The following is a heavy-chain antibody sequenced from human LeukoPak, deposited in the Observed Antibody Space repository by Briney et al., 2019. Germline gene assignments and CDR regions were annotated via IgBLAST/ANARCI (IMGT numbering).Heavy chain of an antibody. V-gene: IGHV4-59*08. J-gene: IGHJ6*02. Sequence: SSETLSLTCSVSGGSISTFYWTWIRHPPGKGLEWIGYIYYTGSSNYNPSLKSRLTMSVDTSKSQFSLKLSSVTAADTAVYYCARRVATKSPYFYGMDVWGQGTSVTVSS. CDR2: IYYTGSS. D-gene: IGHD5-12*01. CDR1: GGSISTFY. CDR3: ARRVATKSPYFYGMDV.